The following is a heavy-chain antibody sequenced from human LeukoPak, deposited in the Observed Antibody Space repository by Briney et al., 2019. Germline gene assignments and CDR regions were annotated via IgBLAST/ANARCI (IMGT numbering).Heavy chain of an antibody. V-gene: IGHV4-39*07. CDR2: IYYSGST. D-gene: IGHD1-26*01. Sequence: SETLSLTCTVSGGSISSSSYYWGWIRQPPGKGLEWIGSIYYSGSTYYNPSLKSRVTISVDTSKNQFSLKLSSVTAADTAVYYCARVHASECELHFDYWGQGTLVTVSS. J-gene: IGHJ4*02. CDR1: GGSISSSSYY. CDR3: ARVHASECELHFDY.